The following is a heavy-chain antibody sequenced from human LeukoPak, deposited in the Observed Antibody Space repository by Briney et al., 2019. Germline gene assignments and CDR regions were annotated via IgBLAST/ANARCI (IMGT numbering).Heavy chain of an antibody. V-gene: IGHV4-39*07. J-gene: IGHJ3*02. D-gene: IGHD3-10*01. Sequence: SETLSLTCTVSGGSISSSSYYWSWIRQSPGKGLEWIGEINHSGSTNYNPSLKSRVAILVDTSKNQFSLKLSSVTAADTAVYYCARRVRGVNDAFDIWGQRTMVTVSS. CDR1: GGSISSSSYY. CDR2: INHSGST. CDR3: ARRVRGVNDAFDI.